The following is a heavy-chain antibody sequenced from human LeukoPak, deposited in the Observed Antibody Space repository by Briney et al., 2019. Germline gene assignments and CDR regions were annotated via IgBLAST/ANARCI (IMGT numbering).Heavy chain of an antibody. CDR3: ATAFALNGLAGGGVSFDC. V-gene: IGHV3-13*01. J-gene: IGHJ4*02. D-gene: IGHD2-8*01. CDR2: IDPSGNT. CDR1: GFNFSKYY. Sequence: GESLTLSCVVYGFNFSKYYMHWVRQTTERGLEWVSAIDPSGNTYYADPLKGRFTSSREKGKNYFSLQMNSLRAGDTAVYFSATAFALNGLAGGGVSFDCWGQGALVTVSS.